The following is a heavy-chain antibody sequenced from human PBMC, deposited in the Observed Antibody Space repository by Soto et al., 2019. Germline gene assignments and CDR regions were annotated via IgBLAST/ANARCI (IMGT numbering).Heavy chain of an antibody. D-gene: IGHD3-3*01. Sequence: GESLKISCKGSGYSFTSYWIGWVRQMPEKGLEWMGIIYPGDSDTRYSPSFQGQVTISADKSISTAYLQWSSLKASDTAVYYCARSPSYYDFWSGRYYYYYYGMDVWGQGTTVTVSS. J-gene: IGHJ6*02. CDR3: ARSPSYYDFWSGRYYYYYYGMDV. CDR1: GYSFTSYW. CDR2: IYPGDSDT. V-gene: IGHV5-51*01.